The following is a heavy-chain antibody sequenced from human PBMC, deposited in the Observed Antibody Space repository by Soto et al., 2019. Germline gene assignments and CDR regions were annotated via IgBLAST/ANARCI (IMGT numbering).Heavy chain of an antibody. CDR1: GGSFSGYY. D-gene: IGHD2-15*01. CDR2: INHSGST. V-gene: IGHV4-34*01. J-gene: IGHJ4*02. Sequence: PSETLSLTCAVYGGSFSGYYWSWIRQPPGKGLEWIGEINHSGSTNYNPSLKSRVTISVDASKNQFSLKLSSVTAADTAVYYCARGQSQSGGSCYSDYWGQGTLVTVSS. CDR3: ARGQSQSGGSCYSDY.